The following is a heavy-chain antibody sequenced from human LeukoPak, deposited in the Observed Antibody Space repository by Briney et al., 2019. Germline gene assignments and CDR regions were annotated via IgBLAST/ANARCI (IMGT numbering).Heavy chain of an antibody. D-gene: IGHD3-22*01. CDR2: IYYSGST. CDR3: ARKEGNYYDSSGQRGAFDI. Sequence: SETLSLTCTVSGGSISSYYWSWIRQPPGKGLEWIGYIYYSGSTNYNPSLKSRVTISVDTSKNQFSLKLSSVTAADTAVYYCARKEGNYYDSSGQRGAFDIWGQGTMVTVSS. V-gene: IGHV4-59*01. J-gene: IGHJ3*02. CDR1: GGSISSYY.